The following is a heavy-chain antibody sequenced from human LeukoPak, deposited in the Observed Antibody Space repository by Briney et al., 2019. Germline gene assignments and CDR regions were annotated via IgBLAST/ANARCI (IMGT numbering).Heavy chain of an antibody. CDR1: GFSLSSYW. CDR3: ARGGASSKPLDA. D-gene: IGHD3-10*01. Sequence: AGGSLRLSCEASGFSLSSYWMSWVRLAPGKGLQWVANIKPDGSDTRQVDSVKGRFTISRDNAKNSLYLQMSGLRGEDTAVYYCARGGASSKPLDAWGQGILVTVSS. J-gene: IGHJ5*02. CDR2: IKPDGSDT. V-gene: IGHV3-7*01.